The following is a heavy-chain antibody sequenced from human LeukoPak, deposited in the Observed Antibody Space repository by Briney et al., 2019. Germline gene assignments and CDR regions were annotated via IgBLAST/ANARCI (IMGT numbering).Heavy chain of an antibody. CDR1: GFTFTTYW. D-gene: IGHD6-13*01. J-gene: IGHJ5*02. CDR3: ARVAAAVPDQ. Sequence: GGSLRLSCAASGFTFTTYWMSWVRQAPGKGLEWVANIKQDGSEKYYMDSVKGRFTISRDNANNSLCLQMSSLRAEDTAVYYCARVAAAVPDQWGQGTLVTVAS. V-gene: IGHV3-7*04. CDR2: IKQDGSEK.